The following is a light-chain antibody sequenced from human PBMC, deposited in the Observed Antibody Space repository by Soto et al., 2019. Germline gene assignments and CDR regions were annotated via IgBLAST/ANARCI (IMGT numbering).Light chain of an antibody. V-gene: IGKV3-11*01. CDR3: QLSQQRSSWPRIA. Sequence: DIVLTQSPATLSLSPGNRVTLSCRANERISHSLAWYQQRPGQAPRILIYDASFRATGIPERFSGSGSGTDFTLSISSLEPEDFAVYYCQLSQQRSSWPRIAFGQGTRLDLK. J-gene: IGKJ5*01. CDR1: ERISHS. CDR2: DAS.